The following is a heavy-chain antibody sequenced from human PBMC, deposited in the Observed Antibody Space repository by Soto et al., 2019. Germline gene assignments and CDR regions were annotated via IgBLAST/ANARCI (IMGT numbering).Heavy chain of an antibody. CDR3: ARDLRRVAAAGPLGGY. Sequence: QVQLVESGGGVVQPGRSLRLSCAASGFTFSSYGMHWVRQAPGKGLEWVAVIWYDGSNKYYADSVKGRFTITRDNSKNTRYLQMNSLRAEDTAVYYCARDLRRVAAAGPLGGYWGQGTLVTVSS. J-gene: IGHJ4*02. CDR1: GFTFSSYG. CDR2: IWYDGSNK. V-gene: IGHV3-33*01. D-gene: IGHD6-13*01.